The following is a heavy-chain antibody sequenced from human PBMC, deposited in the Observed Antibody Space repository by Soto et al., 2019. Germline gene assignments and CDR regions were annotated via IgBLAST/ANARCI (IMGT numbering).Heavy chain of an antibody. CDR3: AKDMGYCSSASCDMAHLFDY. V-gene: IGHV3-23*01. J-gene: IGHJ4*02. Sequence: GGSLRLSCAASGFIFSNSAMSWVRQAPGKRLEWVSTISGSGSSTYYTDSVKGRITISRDNSKNTLFLQMNSLRAEDTAVYYCAKDMGYCSSASCDMAHLFDYWGRGTLVTVSS. CDR1: GFIFSNSA. CDR2: ISGSGSST. D-gene: IGHD2-2*02.